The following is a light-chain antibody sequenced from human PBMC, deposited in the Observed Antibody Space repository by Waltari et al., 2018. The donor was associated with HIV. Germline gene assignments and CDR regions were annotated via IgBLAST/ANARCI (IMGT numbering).Light chain of an antibody. CDR3: CSYASSTTYV. J-gene: IGLJ1*01. V-gene: IGLV2-8*01. CDR2: EVQ. CDR1: NSDVGRYDF. Sequence: QSALTQPPSASGSLGQSVTISCIGTNSDVGRYDFVSWYQQYPGQAPKLIIYEVQKRPSGVPDRFSGSKSGNTASLTISGLQAEDEADYYCCSYASSTTYVFGTGTKITVL.